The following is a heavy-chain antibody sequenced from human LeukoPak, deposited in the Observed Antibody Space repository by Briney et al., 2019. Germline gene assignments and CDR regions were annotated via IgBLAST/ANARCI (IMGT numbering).Heavy chain of an antibody. D-gene: IGHD6-19*01. CDR1: GGSFSGYY. Sequence: SETLSLTCAVYGGSFSGYYWSWIRQPPGKGLEWIGTIYYSGSTYYNPSLKSRVTISVDTSKNQFSLKLSSVTAADTAVYYCARHTSGWYGFDYWGQGTLVTVSS. V-gene: IGHV4-34*01. CDR3: ARHTSGWYGFDY. J-gene: IGHJ4*02. CDR2: IYYSGST.